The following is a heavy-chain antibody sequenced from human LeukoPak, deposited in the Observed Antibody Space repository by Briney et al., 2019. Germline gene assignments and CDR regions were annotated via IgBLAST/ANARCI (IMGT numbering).Heavy chain of an antibody. CDR1: GFTFSSYG. D-gene: IGHD3-3*02. Sequence: GSLRLSCAASGFTFSSYGMHWVRQAPGKGLEWVAVISYDGSNKYYADSVKGRFTISRDNSKNTLYLQMNSLRAEDTAVYYCAKGLPLASHWGQGTLVTVSS. J-gene: IGHJ1*01. CDR3: AKGLPLASH. V-gene: IGHV3-30*18. CDR2: ISYDGSNK.